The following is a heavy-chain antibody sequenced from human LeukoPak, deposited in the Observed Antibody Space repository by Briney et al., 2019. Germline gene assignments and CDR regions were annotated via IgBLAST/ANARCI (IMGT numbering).Heavy chain of an antibody. CDR2: INPNSGDT. V-gene: IGHV1-2*02. CDR1: GYIFTDYY. CDR3: ARVLAGTRYMDV. Sequence: ASVKVSCKASGYIFTDYYMHWVRQAPGQGLEWMGWINPNSGDTNFAQKFQGRVTMTRDTSIRTAYMELSRLRSDDTAVYYCARVLAGTRYMDVWGKGTTVTISS. J-gene: IGHJ6*03. D-gene: IGHD6-19*01.